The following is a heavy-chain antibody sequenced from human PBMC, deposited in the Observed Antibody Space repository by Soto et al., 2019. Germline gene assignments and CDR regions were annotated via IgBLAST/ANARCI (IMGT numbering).Heavy chain of an antibody. CDR2: ISGSGGST. D-gene: IGHD4-17*01. J-gene: IGHJ2*01. Sequence: GGSLRLSCAASGFTFSSYAMSWVRQAPGKGLEWVSAISGSGGSTYYADSVKGRFTISRDNSKNTLYLQMNSLRAEDTAVYYCAKVFADYGDLWYFDLWGRGTLVTVSS. V-gene: IGHV3-23*01. CDR3: AKVFADYGDLWYFDL. CDR1: GFTFSSYA.